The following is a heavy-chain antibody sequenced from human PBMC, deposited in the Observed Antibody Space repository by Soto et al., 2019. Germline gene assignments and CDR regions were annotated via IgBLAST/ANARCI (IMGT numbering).Heavy chain of an antibody. J-gene: IGHJ6*03. CDR2: IKQDGSEK. CDR3: ADSGSYTDV. V-gene: IGHV3-7*01. D-gene: IGHD3-22*01. Sequence: EVQLVESGGGLVQPGGSLRLSCAASGFTFTTYWMTWVRQAPGKGLEWVANIKQDGSEKYYVDSVKGRFTISRDNAKISLYLQMNSLRAEDTAVYYCADSGSYTDVWGKGTTVIVSS. CDR1: GFTFTTYW.